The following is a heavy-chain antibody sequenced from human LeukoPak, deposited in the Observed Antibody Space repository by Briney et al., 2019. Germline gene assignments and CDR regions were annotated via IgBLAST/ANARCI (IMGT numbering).Heavy chain of an antibody. J-gene: IGHJ6*03. D-gene: IGHD1-26*01. CDR1: GFTFGSYG. V-gene: IGHV3-23*01. CDR2: VDNSGRNT. CDR3: AKDSKIVGATFRSYHYMDV. Sequence: GGSLRLSCEASGFTFGSYGMGWVRQAPGKGLEWVSGVDNSGRNTYYGDSVKGRFTISRDNSKNTLYLQMNSLRAEDTAVYYCAKDSKIVGATFRSYHYMDVWGKGTAVTVSS.